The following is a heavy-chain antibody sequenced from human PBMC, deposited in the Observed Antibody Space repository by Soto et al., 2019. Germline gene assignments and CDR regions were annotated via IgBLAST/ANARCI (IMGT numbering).Heavy chain of an antibody. J-gene: IGHJ4*02. CDR1: GFTFSSYA. Sequence: PGGSLRLSCAASGFTFSSYAMHWVRQAPGKGLEWVAVISYDGSNKYYADSVKGRFTISRDNSKNTLYLQMNSLRAEDTAVYYCARAQRPSSSWYFDYWGQGTLVTVSS. V-gene: IGHV3-30-3*01. CDR3: ARAQRPSSSWYFDY. D-gene: IGHD6-13*01. CDR2: ISYDGSNK.